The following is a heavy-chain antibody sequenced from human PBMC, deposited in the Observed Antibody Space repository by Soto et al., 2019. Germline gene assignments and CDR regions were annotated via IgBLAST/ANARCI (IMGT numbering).Heavy chain of an antibody. CDR2: ISSSSSYI. V-gene: IGHV3-21*01. Sequence: GGSLRLSCAASGFTFSSYSMNWVRQAPGKGLEWVSSISSSSSYIYYADSVKGRFTISRDNAKNSLYLQMNSLRAEDTAVYYCARDRGDVVVVAATQDYSYYGMDVWGQGTTVTVSS. D-gene: IGHD2-15*01. CDR3: ARDRGDVVVVAATQDYSYYGMDV. J-gene: IGHJ6*02. CDR1: GFTFSSYS.